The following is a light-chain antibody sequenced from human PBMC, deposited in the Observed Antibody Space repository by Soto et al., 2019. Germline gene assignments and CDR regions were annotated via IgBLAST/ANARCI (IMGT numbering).Light chain of an antibody. CDR3: SSYAGTNLVV. CDR2: DVS. Sequence: QSALTQPPSASGSPGQSVTISCTGTSSDVGGYNYVSWYQQHPGKAPELMIYDVSERPSGVPDRFSGSKSGNTASLTVSGLQAEDAADYYCSSYAGTNLVVFGGGTKLTVL. J-gene: IGLJ2*01. CDR1: SSDVGGYNY. V-gene: IGLV2-8*01.